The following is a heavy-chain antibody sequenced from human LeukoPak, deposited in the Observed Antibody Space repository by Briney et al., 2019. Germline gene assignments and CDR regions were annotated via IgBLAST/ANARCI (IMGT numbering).Heavy chain of an antibody. CDR1: GFTFSSFA. J-gene: IGHJ3*02. D-gene: IGHD1-14*01. V-gene: IGHV3-30*04. Sequence: SGGSLRLSCAASGFTFSSFAMHWVRQAPGKGLEWVAVIAYDGSDKYYADSVKGRFTISRDNAKNSLYLQMNSLRAEDTALYYCARDQMTGRGAFDIWGQGTMVTVSS. CDR3: ARDQMTGRGAFDI. CDR2: IAYDGSDK.